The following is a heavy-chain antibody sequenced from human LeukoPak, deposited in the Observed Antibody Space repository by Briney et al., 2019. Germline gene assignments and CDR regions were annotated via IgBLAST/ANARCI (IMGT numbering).Heavy chain of an antibody. CDR3: ARAGYNYGYDFSY. CDR1: GFTFSSYS. Sequence: GGSLRLSCAASGFTFSSYSMNWVRQAPGKGLEWVSSVSSSISYIYYADSVKGRFTISRDNARNSLYLQMNSLRAEDTAVYYCARAGYNYGYDFSYWGQGTLVTVSS. J-gene: IGHJ4*02. CDR2: VSSSISYI. V-gene: IGHV3-21*01. D-gene: IGHD5-18*01.